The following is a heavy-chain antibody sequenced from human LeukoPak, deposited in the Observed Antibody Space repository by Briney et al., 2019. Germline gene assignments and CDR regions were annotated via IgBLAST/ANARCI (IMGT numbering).Heavy chain of an antibody. CDR2: IYNSGNS. CDR3: ASPAQKWRWYYFDY. V-gene: IGHV3-66*01. D-gene: IGHD5-12*01. J-gene: IGHJ4*02. CDR1: GFTFSSYW. Sequence: GGSLRLSCAASGFTFSSYWMSWVRQAPGKGLEWVSLIYNSGNSDYADSVKGRFTISRDSSKNTLYLQMNSLRAEDTAVYHCASPAQKWRWYYFDYWGQGTLVTVSS.